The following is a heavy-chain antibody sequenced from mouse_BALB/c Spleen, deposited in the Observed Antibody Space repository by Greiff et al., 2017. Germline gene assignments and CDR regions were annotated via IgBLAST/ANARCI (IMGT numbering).Heavy chain of an antibody. CDR3: ALQTARATLDYAMDY. V-gene: IGHV1-82*01. J-gene: IGHJ4*01. D-gene: IGHD3-2*01. Sequence: QVQLQQSGPELVKPGASVKISCKASGYAFSSSWMNWVKQRPGQGLEWIGRIYPGDGDTNYNGKFKGKATLTADKSSSTAYMQLSSLTSVDSAVYFCALQTARATLDYAMDYWGQGTSVTVSS. CDR1: GYAFSSSW. CDR2: IYPGDGDT.